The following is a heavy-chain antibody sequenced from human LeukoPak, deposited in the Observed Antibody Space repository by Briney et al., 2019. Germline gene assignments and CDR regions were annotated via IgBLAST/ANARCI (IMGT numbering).Heavy chain of an antibody. Sequence: ASVKVSCKTSGYSFTSYGISWVRQAPGQGPEWMGWISGYSGNTNYAQKLQGRVTMTTDTSTSTAYMELRSLRSDDTAVYYCAGTAGYSSGWFDYWGQGTLVTVSS. D-gene: IGHD6-19*01. V-gene: IGHV1-18*04. CDR2: ISGYSGNT. CDR1: GYSFTSYG. J-gene: IGHJ4*02. CDR3: AGTAGYSSGWFDY.